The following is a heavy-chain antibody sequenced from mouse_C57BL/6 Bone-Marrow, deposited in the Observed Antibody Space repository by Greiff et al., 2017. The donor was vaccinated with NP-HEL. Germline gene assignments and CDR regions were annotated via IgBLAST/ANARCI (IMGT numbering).Heavy chain of an antibody. CDR1: GYSITSGYY. J-gene: IGHJ4*01. CDR2: ISYDGSN. D-gene: IGHD2-3*01. CDR3: ARFDGYYPYYAMDY. V-gene: IGHV3-6*01. Sequence: DVQLQESGPGLVKPSQSLSLTCSVTGYSITSGYYWNWIRQFPGNKLEWMGYISYDGSNNYNPSLKNRISITRDTSKNQFFLKLNSVTTEDTATYYCARFDGYYPYYAMDYWGQGTSVTVSS.